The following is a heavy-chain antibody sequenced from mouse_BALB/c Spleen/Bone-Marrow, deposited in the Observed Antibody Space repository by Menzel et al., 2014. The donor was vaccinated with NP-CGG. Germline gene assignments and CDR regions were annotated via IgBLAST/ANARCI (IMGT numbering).Heavy chain of an antibody. Sequence: EVQGVESGGGLVQPKGSLKLSCAASGFTFNTYAMNWVRQAPGKGLEWVARIRSKSNNYATYYADSAKDRFTISRDDSQNMLYLQMNNLKTEDTAMYYCVRHGYFGNYYYALDYWGQGTSVTVSS. D-gene: IGHD2-1*01. J-gene: IGHJ4*01. CDR2: IRSKSNNYAT. CDR1: GFTFNTYA. CDR3: VRHGYFGNYYYALDY. V-gene: IGHV10-1*02.